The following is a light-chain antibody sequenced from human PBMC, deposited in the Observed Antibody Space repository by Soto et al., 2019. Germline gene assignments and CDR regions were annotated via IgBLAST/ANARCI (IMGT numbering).Light chain of an antibody. CDR2: KAS. Sequence: DIQMTQSPSTLSASVGDRVTITCRASQSISSGLAWYQQKPGKAPKLLIYKASSLESGVPSSFSGSGSGTEFTLTISSLQPDDSATYYCQQYSSYPRTFGQGTQVEIK. J-gene: IGKJ1*01. V-gene: IGKV1-5*03. CDR1: QSISSG. CDR3: QQYSSYPRT.